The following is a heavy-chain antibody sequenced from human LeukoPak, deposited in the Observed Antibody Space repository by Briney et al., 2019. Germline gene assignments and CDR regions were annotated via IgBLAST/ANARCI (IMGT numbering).Heavy chain of an antibody. CDR2: TYDSGST. D-gene: IGHD4-17*01. CDR1: GGSISSYY. Sequence: PSETLSLTCTVSGGSISSYYWSWIRQPPGKGLEWIGYTYDSGSTNYNPSLKSRVTISVDTSKNQFSLKLSSVTAADTAVYYCARHVYGDYGYYYYYMGVWGKGTTVTVSS. J-gene: IGHJ6*03. CDR3: ARHVYGDYGYYYYYMGV. V-gene: IGHV4-59*08.